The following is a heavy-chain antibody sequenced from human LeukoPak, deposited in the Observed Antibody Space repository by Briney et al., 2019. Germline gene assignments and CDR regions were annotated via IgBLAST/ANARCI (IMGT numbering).Heavy chain of an antibody. CDR1: GGSISTCDYY. CDR3: ARDGNYDSSVHSIFDY. V-gene: IGHV4-30-4*01. D-gene: IGHD3-22*01. Sequence: PSETLSLTCNVSGGSISTCDYYWPWIRQPPGKGLEWIGYIYYSGSTYYNPSLKSRVTISVDTSQNQFSLKLSSVTAADTAVSYCARDGNYDSSVHSIFDYWGQGTLVTVSS. J-gene: IGHJ4*02. CDR2: IYYSGST.